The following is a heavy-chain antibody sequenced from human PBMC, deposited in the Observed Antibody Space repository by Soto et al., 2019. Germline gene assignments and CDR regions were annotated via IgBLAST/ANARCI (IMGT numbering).Heavy chain of an antibody. Sequence: QVQLQQWGAGLLKPSETLSLTCAVYGGSFSGYYWSWIRQPPGKGLEWIGEINHSGSTNYNPSLKSRVTISVDTSKNQFSLKLSSVTAADTAVYYCARRSGFGDYPYYYYYYMDVWGKGTTVTVSS. J-gene: IGHJ6*03. CDR3: ARRSGFGDYPYYYYYYMDV. V-gene: IGHV4-34*01. CDR1: GGSFSGYY. D-gene: IGHD3-10*01. CDR2: INHSGST.